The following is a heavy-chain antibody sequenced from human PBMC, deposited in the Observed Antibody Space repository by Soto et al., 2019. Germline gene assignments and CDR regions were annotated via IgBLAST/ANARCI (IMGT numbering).Heavy chain of an antibody. CDR3: APSQAVLGYYGMDG. Sequence: SGPTLVKPTQTLTLTCTFSGFSLSTSGVGVGWIRQPPGKALEWLALIYWNDDKRYSPSLKSRLTITKDTSKNQVVITMTNMDPVDTTTYYCAPSQAVLGYYGMDGWGQGTTVTVSS. CDR1: GFSLSTSGVG. D-gene: IGHD6-19*01. V-gene: IGHV2-5*01. J-gene: IGHJ6*02. CDR2: IYWNDDK.